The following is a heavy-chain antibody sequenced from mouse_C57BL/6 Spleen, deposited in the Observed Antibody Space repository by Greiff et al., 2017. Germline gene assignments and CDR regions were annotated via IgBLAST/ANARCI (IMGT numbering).Heavy chain of an antibody. J-gene: IGHJ2*01. Sequence: QVQLQQPGAELVRPGSSVKLSCKASGYTFTSYWMHWVKQRPIQGLEWIGNIDPSDSETHYNQKFKDKATLTVDKSSSTAYMQLSSLTSEDSAVYYCARGYYGNLDYWGQGTTLTVSS. D-gene: IGHD2-1*01. CDR3: ARGYYGNLDY. V-gene: IGHV1-52*01. CDR2: IDPSDSET. CDR1: GYTFTSYW.